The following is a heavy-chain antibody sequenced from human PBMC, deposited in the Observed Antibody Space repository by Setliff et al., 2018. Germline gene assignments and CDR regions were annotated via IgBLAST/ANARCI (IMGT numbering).Heavy chain of an antibody. Sequence: LSLTCAGSGFTFNTYWMTWVRQAPGKGLEWVASITHDGSKTYILDSVKGRFTISRDNTKNSLYLRMNSLRAEDTAVYYCARVAGRGRYWYFDLWGRGTLVTVSS. CDR2: ITHDGSKT. J-gene: IGHJ2*01. CDR3: ARVAGRGRYWYFDL. V-gene: IGHV3-7*01. CDR1: GFTFNTYW.